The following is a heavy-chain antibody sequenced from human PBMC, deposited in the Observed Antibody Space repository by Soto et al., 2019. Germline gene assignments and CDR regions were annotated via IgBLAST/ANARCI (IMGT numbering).Heavy chain of an antibody. V-gene: IGHV3-15*01. CDR3: TTADFWSEITPDWDAIDI. CDR1: GFTFSNAW. D-gene: IGHD3-3*01. CDR2: IKSKTDGGTT. J-gene: IGHJ3*02. Sequence: GGSLRLSCAASGFTFSNAWMSWVRQAPGKGLEWVGRIKSKTDGGTTDYAAPVKGRFTISRDDSKNTLYLQMNSLKTEDTAVYYCTTADFWSEITPDWDAIDIWGQGTMVTVSS.